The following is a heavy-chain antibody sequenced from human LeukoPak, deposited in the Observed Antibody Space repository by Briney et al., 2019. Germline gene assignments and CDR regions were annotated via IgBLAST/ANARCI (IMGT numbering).Heavy chain of an antibody. CDR3: ARVGIAAAGTSDY. V-gene: IGHV1-46*01. J-gene: IGHJ4*02. D-gene: IGHD6-13*01. CDR2: INPSGGST. Sequence: ASVKVSCKASGYIFTNYYIHWVRQAPGQGLEWMGIINPSGGSTSYAQKFQGRVTMTRDMSTSTVYMELSSLRSEDTAVYYCARVGIAAAGTSDYWGQGTLVTVSS. CDR1: GYIFTNYY.